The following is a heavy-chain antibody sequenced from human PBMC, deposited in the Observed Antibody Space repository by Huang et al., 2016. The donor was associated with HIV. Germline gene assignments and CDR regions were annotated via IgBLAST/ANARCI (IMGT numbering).Heavy chain of an antibody. CDR2: IKYDGSNK. Sequence: QVQVVESGGGVVQPGGSLRLSCAASGFTSSSHGMHWVRQAPGKGLEWVVFIKYDGSNKYLADSVKGRFTMSRDNSKNTLYLQMNSLRGEDTAVYYCVKETVQWLVTYWGQGTLVTVSS. D-gene: IGHD6-19*01. CDR3: VKETVQWLVTY. CDR1: GFTSSSHG. J-gene: IGHJ4*02. V-gene: IGHV3-30*02.